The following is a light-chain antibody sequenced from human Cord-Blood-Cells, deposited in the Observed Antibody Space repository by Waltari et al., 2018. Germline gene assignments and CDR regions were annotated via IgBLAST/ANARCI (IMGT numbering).Light chain of an antibody. CDR2: EGS. J-gene: IGLJ2*01. V-gene: IGLV2-23*01. Sequence: QSALTQPASVSGSPGQSITISCTGTSSDVGSYNLVSCYQQHPGKAPKLVIYEGSKRPSEVSNLFSGSKSGNTASLTISGLQAEDEADYYCCSYAGSSTVVFGGGTKLTVL. CDR1: SSDVGSYNL. CDR3: CSYAGSSTVV.